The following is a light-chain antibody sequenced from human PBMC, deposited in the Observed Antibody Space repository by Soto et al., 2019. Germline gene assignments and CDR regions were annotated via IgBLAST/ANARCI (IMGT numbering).Light chain of an antibody. CDR3: SSFTSSINYV. Sequence: QSVLTQPASVSGSPGRSITISCTGTSSDVGGYNSVSWYRQDPGKAPKLIIYDVTYRPSGVSNRFSGSKSGNTASLTISGLQSEDEADHHCSSFTSSINYVFGTGTKVTVL. J-gene: IGLJ1*01. CDR1: SSDVGGYNS. CDR2: DVT. V-gene: IGLV2-14*01.